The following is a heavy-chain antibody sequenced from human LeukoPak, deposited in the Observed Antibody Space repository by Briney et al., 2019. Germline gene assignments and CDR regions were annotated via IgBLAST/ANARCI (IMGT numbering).Heavy chain of an antibody. CDR3: ARHSSGWYDY. D-gene: IGHD6-19*01. CDR2: IYYSGST. Sequence: SETLSLTCTVSGGSISSSSYYWGWIRQPPGKGLEWIGSIYYSGSTYYNPSLKSRVTISVDTSKNQFSLKLSSVTAADTAVYYCARHSSGWYDYWGQGTLVTVSP. CDR1: GGSISSSSYY. V-gene: IGHV4-39*01. J-gene: IGHJ4*02.